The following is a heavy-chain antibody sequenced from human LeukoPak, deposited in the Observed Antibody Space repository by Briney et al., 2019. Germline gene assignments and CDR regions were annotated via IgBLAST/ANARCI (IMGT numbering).Heavy chain of an antibody. D-gene: IGHD2-2*01. J-gene: IGHJ3*02. Sequence: ASVKVSCKASGYTFTDYYMQWVRQAPGQGLEWMGWNNLNSGGTNYAQKFQGRVTMTRDTSISTAYMELSRLTSDDTAVYYCVIYDCSSSNCYLDDTFDIWGQGTMVTVSS. CDR3: VIYDCSSSNCYLDDTFDI. CDR2: NNLNSGGT. V-gene: IGHV1-2*02. CDR1: GYTFTDYY.